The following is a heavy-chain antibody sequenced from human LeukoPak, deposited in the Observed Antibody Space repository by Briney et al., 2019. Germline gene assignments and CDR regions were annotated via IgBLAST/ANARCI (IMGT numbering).Heavy chain of an antibody. V-gene: IGHV3-23*01. Sequence: GGPLRLSCAASGFTFSSYAMSWVRQAPGKGLEWASAISGSGGSTYYADSVKGRFTISRDNSKNTLYLQMNSLRAEDTAVYYCAKEAAYGDYQYYFDYWGQGTLVTVSS. CDR2: ISGSGGST. J-gene: IGHJ4*02. D-gene: IGHD4-17*01. CDR3: AKEAAYGDYQYYFDY. CDR1: GFTFSSYA.